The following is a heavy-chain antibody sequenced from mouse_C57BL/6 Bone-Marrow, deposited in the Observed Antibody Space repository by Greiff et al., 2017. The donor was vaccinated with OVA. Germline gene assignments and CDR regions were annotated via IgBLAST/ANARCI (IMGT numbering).Heavy chain of an antibody. CDR1: GFTFSDYY. Sequence: VQLKESGGGLVQPGGSLKLSCAASGFTFSDYYMYWVRQTPEKRLEWVAYISNGGGSTYYPDTVKGRFTISRDNAKNTLYLQMSRLKSEDTAMYYCARQAPSTVVARYFDVWGTGTTVTVSS. D-gene: IGHD1-1*01. V-gene: IGHV5-12*01. CDR3: ARQAPSTVVARYFDV. J-gene: IGHJ1*03. CDR2: ISNGGGST.